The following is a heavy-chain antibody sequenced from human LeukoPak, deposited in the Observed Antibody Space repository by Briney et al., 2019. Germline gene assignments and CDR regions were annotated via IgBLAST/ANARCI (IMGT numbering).Heavy chain of an antibody. Sequence: GESLKISCKGSGYSFTSYWIGWVRQMPGKGLEWMGIIYPGDSDTRYSPSFQGQVTISADKSISTAYLQWSSLKASDTAMYYCATLSSRRGYYGSGATSWGQGTLVTVSS. J-gene: IGHJ4*02. CDR2: IYPGDSDT. V-gene: IGHV5-51*01. CDR1: GYSFTSYW. D-gene: IGHD3-10*01. CDR3: ATLSSRRGYYGSGATS.